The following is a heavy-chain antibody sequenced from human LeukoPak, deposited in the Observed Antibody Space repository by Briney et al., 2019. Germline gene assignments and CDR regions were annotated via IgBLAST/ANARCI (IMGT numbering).Heavy chain of an antibody. CDR3: ARDGGDVWSGYFYYYYMDV. V-gene: IGHV3-64*02. CDR1: GFTFSNYA. D-gene: IGHD3-3*01. CDR2: ISSNGGST. J-gene: IGHJ6*03. Sequence: GGSLRLSCAASGFTFSNYAMHWVRQAPGKGLEYVSGISSNGGSTYYTDSVKGRFTISRDNSKNTLYLQMGSLRVEGKAVYYCARDGGDVWSGYFYYYYMDVWGKGTTVTVSS.